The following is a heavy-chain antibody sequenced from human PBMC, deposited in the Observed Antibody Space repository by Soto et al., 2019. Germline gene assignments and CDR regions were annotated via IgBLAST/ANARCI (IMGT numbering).Heavy chain of an antibody. CDR1: GYTFATYD. CDR3: ARAVDAGMDV. J-gene: IGHJ6*02. D-gene: IGHD1-1*01. V-gene: IGHV1-8*01. Sequence: QVQLVQSGAEVKKPGASVKVSCKASGYTFATYDINWVRQANGQGFEWMGWMSPKNGNTGYAQKFQGRVTMTRDTSMSTAYMELSGRTSEDTAVFYCARAVDAGMDVWGQGIMVTVSS. CDR2: MSPKNGNT.